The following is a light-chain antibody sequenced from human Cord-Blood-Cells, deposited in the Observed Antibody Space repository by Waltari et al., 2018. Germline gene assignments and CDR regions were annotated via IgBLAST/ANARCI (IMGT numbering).Light chain of an antibody. J-gene: IGKJ1*01. CDR1: QSISSW. Sequence: DIQMTQSPSTLSASVGDRVTITCRASQSISSWLAWYQQKPWKAPKLLIYKASSLESGVPSRFSGSGSETEFTRTISSLQPDDFATYYCQQYNSYSTFGQGTKVEIK. CDR2: KAS. V-gene: IGKV1-5*03. CDR3: QQYNSYST.